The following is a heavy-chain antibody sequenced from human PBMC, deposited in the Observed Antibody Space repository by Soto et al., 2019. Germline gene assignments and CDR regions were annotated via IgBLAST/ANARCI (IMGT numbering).Heavy chain of an antibody. V-gene: IGHV5-51*01. D-gene: IGHD2-21*02. Sequence: PGESLKISCKGSGYTFTRNWIGWVRQMPGKGLEWMGIIFPIDSDTRYSPSSQGQVTISADNSISSAYLQWSSLKASDTAIYYCATPGGRDFNAFDGWGQGTMVTVSS. CDR2: IFPIDSDT. CDR3: ATPGGRDFNAFDG. J-gene: IGHJ3*01. CDR1: GYTFTRNW.